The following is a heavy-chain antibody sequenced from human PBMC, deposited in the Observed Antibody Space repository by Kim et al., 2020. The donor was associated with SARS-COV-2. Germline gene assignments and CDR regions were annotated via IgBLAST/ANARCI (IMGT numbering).Heavy chain of an antibody. CDR3: ARNLPRRTYYYYGMDV. CDR1: GGSFSGYY. V-gene: IGHV4-34*01. J-gene: IGHJ6*02. Sequence: SETLSLTCAVYGGSFSGYYWSWIRQPPGKGLDWIGEINHSGSTNYNPSLKSRVTISVDTSKNQFSLKLSSVTAAATAVYYCARNLPRRTYYYYGMDVWG. CDR2: INHSGST.